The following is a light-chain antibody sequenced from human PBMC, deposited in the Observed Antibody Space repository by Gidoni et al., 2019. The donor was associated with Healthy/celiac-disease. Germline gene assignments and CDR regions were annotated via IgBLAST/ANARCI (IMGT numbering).Light chain of an antibody. CDR1: SSNIGAGYD. Sequence: QSVLTPPPPVSWAPGQRVTISCTGSSSNIGAGYDVHWYPQLPGTAPKLLIYGNSNRPSGVPDRFSGSKSGTSASLAITGLQAEDEADYYCQSYDSSLSGWVFGGGTKLTVL. J-gene: IGLJ3*02. V-gene: IGLV1-40*01. CDR2: GNS. CDR3: QSYDSSLSGWV.